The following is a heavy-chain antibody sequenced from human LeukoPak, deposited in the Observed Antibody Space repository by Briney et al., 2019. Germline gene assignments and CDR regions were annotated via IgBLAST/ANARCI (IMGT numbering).Heavy chain of an antibody. V-gene: IGHV3-30-3*01. CDR1: GFTFSSYA. CDR3: ATDIVVVPAAILPYYYYMDV. D-gene: IGHD2-2*01. J-gene: IGHJ6*03. CDR2: ISYDGSNK. Sequence: PGGSPRLSCAASGFTFSSYAMHWVRQAPGKGLEWVAVISYDGSNKYYADSVKGRFTISRDNSKNTLYLQMNSLRAEDTAVYYCATDIVVVPAAILPYYYYMDVWGKGTTVTVSS.